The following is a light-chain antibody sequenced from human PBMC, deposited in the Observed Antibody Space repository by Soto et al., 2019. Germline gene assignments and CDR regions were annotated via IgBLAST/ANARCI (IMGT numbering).Light chain of an antibody. J-gene: IGLJ1*01. V-gene: IGLV1-40*01. CDR3: QSYDSSLSGYV. Sequence: QSVLTQPPSVSWAPGQRVTISCTGSSSNIGAGYDVHWYQQLPGTAPKLLIYGNSNRPSGVPDRFSCSKSGTSASLAITGLQAEDEADYYCQSYDSSLSGYVFGTGTKLTVL. CDR1: SSNIGAGYD. CDR2: GNS.